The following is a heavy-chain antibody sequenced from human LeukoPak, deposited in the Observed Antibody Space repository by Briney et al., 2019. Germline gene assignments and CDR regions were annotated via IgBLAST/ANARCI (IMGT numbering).Heavy chain of an antibody. CDR2: INPSGGSI. CDR1: GYIFTSYY. CDR3: ARDHRTYDAFDI. Sequence: GASVKVSCKASGYIFTSYYMYWVRQAPGQGLEWMGIINPSGGSIRYAQKFQGRVTMTRDTSTSTVYMELSSLRSEDTAVYYCARDHRTYDAFDIWGQGTMVTVSS. V-gene: IGHV1-46*01. J-gene: IGHJ3*02.